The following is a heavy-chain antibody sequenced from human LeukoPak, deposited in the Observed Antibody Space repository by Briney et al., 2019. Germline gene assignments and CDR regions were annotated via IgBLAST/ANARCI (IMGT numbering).Heavy chain of an antibody. J-gene: IGHJ3*02. D-gene: IGHD1-1*01. V-gene: IGHV2-5*04. CDR2: NYWNDDK. CDR1: GFSLGTSGVG. Sequence: SGPTLVKPTQTLTLTCTFSGFSLGTSGVGVGWIRQPPGKALEWLAINYWNDDKRYSPSLKRRLTITKDTSKNQVVLTMTNMDPVDAATYYCVSRTFRDSFDIWGQGRMVTVSS. CDR3: VSRTFRDSFDI.